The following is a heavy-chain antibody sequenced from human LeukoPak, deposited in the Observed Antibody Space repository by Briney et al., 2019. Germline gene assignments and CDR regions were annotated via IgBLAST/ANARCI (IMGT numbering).Heavy chain of an antibody. J-gene: IGHJ4*02. CDR1: GGSISSGDYY. CDR3: AREVSRWPYYFDY. CDR2: IYYSGST. Sequence: PSETLSLTCTVSGGSISSGDYYWSWIRQPPGKGLEWIGYIYYSGSTYYNPSLKSRVTISVDTSKNQFSLKLSSVTAADTAVYYCAREVSRWPYYFDYWGQGTLVTVSS. V-gene: IGHV4-30-4*01. D-gene: IGHD4-23*01.